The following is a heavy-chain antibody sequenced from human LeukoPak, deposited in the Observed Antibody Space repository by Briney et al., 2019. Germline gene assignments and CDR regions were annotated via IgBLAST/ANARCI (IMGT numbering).Heavy chain of an antibody. CDR3: SALIGDY. V-gene: IGHV3-30-3*01. CDR2: ISYDGSNK. J-gene: IGHJ4*02. Sequence: GRSLRLSCAASGFTFSSYAMHWVRQAPGKGLEWVAVISYDGSNKYYADSVKGRFTISRDDSKNSLYLQMNSLTTEDTAVYSCSALIGDYWGRGTPVTVSS. CDR1: GFTFSSYA. D-gene: IGHD2/OR15-2a*01.